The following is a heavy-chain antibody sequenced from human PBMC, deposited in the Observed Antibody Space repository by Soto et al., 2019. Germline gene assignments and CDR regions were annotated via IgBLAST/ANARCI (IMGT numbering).Heavy chain of an antibody. CDR2: IWYDGSNK. J-gene: IGHJ3*02. CDR1: GFTFSSYG. D-gene: IGHD3-16*01. V-gene: IGHV3-33*01. CDR3: ARERLRNDAFDI. Sequence: GGSLRLSCAASGFTFSSYGMHWVRQAPGKGLEWVAVIWYDGSNKYYADSVKGRFTISRDNSKNTLYLQMNSLRAEDTAVYYCARERLRNDAFDIWGQGTMVIVSS.